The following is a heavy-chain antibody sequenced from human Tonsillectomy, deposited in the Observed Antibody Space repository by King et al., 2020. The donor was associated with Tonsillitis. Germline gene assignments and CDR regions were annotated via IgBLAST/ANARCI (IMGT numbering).Heavy chain of an antibody. CDR1: GGSISSYY. CDR2: IYYKGST. J-gene: IGHJ5*02. V-gene: IGHV4-59*01. CDR3: ARDRSGFYYGSGSPAHWFDP. Sequence: HVQLQESGPGLVKPSETLSLTCTVSGGSISSYYWSWIRQPPGKGLEWIGCIYYKGSTNYNPSLKSRVTISVDTSKNQFSLKLISVTAADTAVYFCARDRSGFYYGSGSPAHWFDPWGQGTLVTVSS. D-gene: IGHD3-10*01.